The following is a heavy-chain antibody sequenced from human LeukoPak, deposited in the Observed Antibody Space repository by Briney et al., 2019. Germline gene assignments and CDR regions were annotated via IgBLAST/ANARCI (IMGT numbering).Heavy chain of an antibody. CDR3: AKDTYDSSGYQYYFDY. CDR2: ISWNSGSI. V-gene: IGHV3-9*01. D-gene: IGHD3-22*01. CDR1: GFTFDDYA. J-gene: IGHJ4*02. Sequence: GGSLRLSCAASGFTFDDYAMHWVRQAPGKGLEWVSGISWNSGSIGYADSVKGRFTISRDNAKNSLYLQVNSLRAEDTALYYCAKDTYDSSGYQYYFDYWGQGTLVTVSS.